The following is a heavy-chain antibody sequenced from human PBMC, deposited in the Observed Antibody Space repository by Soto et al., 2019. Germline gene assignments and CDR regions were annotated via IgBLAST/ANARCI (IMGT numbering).Heavy chain of an antibody. CDR1: GLTFSDYY. D-gene: IGHD6-6*01. CDR2: ISGSGGST. Sequence: GGSLRLSCAASGLTFSDYYMSWVRQAPGKGLEWVSAISGSGGSTYYADSVKGRFTISRDNSKNTLYLQMNSLRAEDTAVYYCAKRTPSIAARPVYWGQGTLVTVSS. CDR3: AKRTPSIAARPVY. V-gene: IGHV3-23*01. J-gene: IGHJ4*02.